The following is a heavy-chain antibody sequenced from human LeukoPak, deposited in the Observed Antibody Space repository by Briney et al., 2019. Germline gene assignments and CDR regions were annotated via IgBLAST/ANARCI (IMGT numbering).Heavy chain of an antibody. V-gene: IGHV1-69*04. D-gene: IGHD2-21*01. CDR3: VFPAYCGDGGCSRTRSYLDN. CDR1: GGTFSSYA. CDR2: TIPILGIT. J-gene: IGHJ4*02. Sequence: ASVTDSCKASGGTFSSYAIDWVRQAPGQGLEWMGKTIPILGITNYARKLRGRMTITADSSTNTGHMELGSLRSDDTAVYYCVFPAYCGDGGCSRTRSYLDNWGQGTLLTVSS.